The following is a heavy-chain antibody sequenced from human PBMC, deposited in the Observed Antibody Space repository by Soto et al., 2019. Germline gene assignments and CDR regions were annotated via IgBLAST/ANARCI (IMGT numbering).Heavy chain of an antibody. D-gene: IGHD6-19*01. CDR3: ARNPRAVAAMHMDV. Sequence: QVQLVQSGAEVKKPGSSVKVSCKASGGTFSSYAFNWVRQAPGQGLEWMGRIIPILGIGDHAQRFQGRVTITADKSTSTVYMELSSLRSEDTAVYYCARNPRAVAAMHMDVWGKGTMVTVSS. CDR1: GGTFSSYA. J-gene: IGHJ6*03. V-gene: IGHV1-69*04. CDR2: IIPILGIG.